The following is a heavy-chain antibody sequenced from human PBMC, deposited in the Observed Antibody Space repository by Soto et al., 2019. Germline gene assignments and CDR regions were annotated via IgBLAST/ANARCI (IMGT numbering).Heavy chain of an antibody. CDR2: INPSNGTT. D-gene: IGHD3-10*01. J-gene: IGHJ4*02. Sequence: ASVKVSCKASGGTFSSYAISWVRQAPGQGLEWMGGINPSNGTTKYAQKFQGRVTITRDTSASTAYMELNSLRPEDTAHYYCAREDYGEYYFDYWGQGSLVTVSS. V-gene: IGHV1-3*01. CDR3: AREDYGEYYFDY. CDR1: GGTFSSYA.